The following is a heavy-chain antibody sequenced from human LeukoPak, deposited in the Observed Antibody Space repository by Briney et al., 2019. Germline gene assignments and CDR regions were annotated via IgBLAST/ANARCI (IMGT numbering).Heavy chain of an antibody. V-gene: IGHV3-7*01. D-gene: IGHD6-13*01. CDR3: ARGRGSWYGVYFDY. J-gene: IGHJ4*02. Sequence: GGSLRLSCAASGFTFSSYWMSWVRQAPGKGLEWVANIKQDGSEKYYVDSVKGRFTISRDNAKNSLYLQMNSLRAEDTAVYYCARGRGSWYGVYFDYWGQGTLVTVSS. CDR2: IKQDGSEK. CDR1: GFTFSSYW.